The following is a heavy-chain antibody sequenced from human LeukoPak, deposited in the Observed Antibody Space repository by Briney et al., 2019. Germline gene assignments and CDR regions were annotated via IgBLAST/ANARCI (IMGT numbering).Heavy chain of an antibody. CDR1: GFIFSSYW. D-gene: IGHD3-9*01. J-gene: IGHJ4*02. Sequence: PGESLRLSCAASGFIFSSYWMHWVRQIPGKGLVWVSRINSDGTITNYADSVKGRFTISRDSAKNTVYLQMNSLTAEDTAVYYCARGMTGNVANYWGQGTLVTVSS. CDR3: ARGMTGNVANY. CDR2: INSDGTIT. V-gene: IGHV3-74*01.